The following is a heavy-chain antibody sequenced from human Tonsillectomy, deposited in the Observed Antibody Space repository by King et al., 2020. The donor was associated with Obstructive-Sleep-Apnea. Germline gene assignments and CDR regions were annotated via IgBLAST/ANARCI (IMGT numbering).Heavy chain of an antibody. D-gene: IGHD6-13*01. J-gene: IGHJ6*02. V-gene: IGHV1-18*01. Sequence: QLVQSGAEVKKPGASVRVSCKASGYTFTYYGISWVRQAPGQGLEWMGGISAYNVDTNYAQKFQGRVTVTTDTSTGTAYMDLRSLRSDDTAVYFCARDHYSSSWSTHGYYYGMDVWGQGTTVTVSS. CDR3: ARDHYSSSWSTHGYYYGMDV. CDR2: ISAYNVDT. CDR1: GYTFTYYG.